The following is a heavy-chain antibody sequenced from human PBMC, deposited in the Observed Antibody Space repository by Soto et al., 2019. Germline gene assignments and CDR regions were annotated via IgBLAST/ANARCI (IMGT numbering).Heavy chain of an antibody. CDR2: IDGTGTST. D-gene: IGHD5-12*01. CDR1: GLTFSSYA. J-gene: IGHJ3*02. CDR3: AKRLFAIVVVGGYDI. V-gene: IGHV3-23*01. Sequence: EVQLLESGGGLVQPGGSLRLSCVGSGLTFSSYAMGWVRQAPGKGLEWVSGIDGTGTSTYYAESVKGRFTISRDNSKNTLYLQMNSLRVEDTAGYYCAKRLFAIVVVGGYDIWGQGTMVTVSS.